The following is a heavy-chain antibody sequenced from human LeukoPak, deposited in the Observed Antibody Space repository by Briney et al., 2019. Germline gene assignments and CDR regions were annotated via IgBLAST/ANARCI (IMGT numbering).Heavy chain of an antibody. J-gene: IGHJ3*02. CDR2: ISAYNGNT. CDR1: GYTFTSYG. D-gene: IGHD3-22*01. Sequence: ASVKVSCKASGYTFTSYGISWVRQAPGQGLEWMGWISAYNGNTNYAQKLQGRVTMTTDTSTSTAYMELRSLRSDDTAVYYCAREPITMIVVDKGAFDIWGQGTTVTVSS. CDR3: AREPITMIVVDKGAFDI. V-gene: IGHV1-18*01.